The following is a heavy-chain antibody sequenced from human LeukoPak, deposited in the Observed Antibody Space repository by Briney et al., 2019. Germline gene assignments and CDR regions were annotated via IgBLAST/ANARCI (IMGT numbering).Heavy chain of an antibody. V-gene: IGHV4-38-2*01. CDR2: IYHSGST. D-gene: IGHD4-17*01. CDR3: ARAGGDYDFDY. J-gene: IGHJ4*02. Sequence: SETLSLTCAVSGYSISSGYYRGWIRQPPGKGLEWIGSIYHSGSTYYNPSLKSRVTISVDTSKNQFSLKLSSVTAADTAVYYCARAGGDYDFDYWGQGTLVTVSS. CDR1: GYSISSGYY.